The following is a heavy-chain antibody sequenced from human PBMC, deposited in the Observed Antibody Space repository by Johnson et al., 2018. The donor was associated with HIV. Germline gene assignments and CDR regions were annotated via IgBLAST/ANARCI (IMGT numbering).Heavy chain of an antibody. J-gene: IGHJ3*02. CDR2: ISYDGSNK. CDR3: ARDDLGNPFSSYDAFDI. D-gene: IGHD6-13*01. Sequence: QVRLVESGGGVVQPGKSLRLSCAASGFTFSSYGMHWVRQAPGKGLEWVAVISYDGSNKYYADSVKGRFTISRDNSKNTLYLQMNSLRAEDTAVYYCARDDLGNPFSSYDAFDIWGQGTMVTVSS. CDR1: GFTFSSYG. V-gene: IGHV3-30*19.